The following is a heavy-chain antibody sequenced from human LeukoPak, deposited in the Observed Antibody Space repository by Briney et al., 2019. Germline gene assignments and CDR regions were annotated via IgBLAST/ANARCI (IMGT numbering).Heavy chain of an antibody. D-gene: IGHD6-13*01. Sequence: PGGSLRLSRTASGFTFSTYAMSWVRQAPGKGLEWVSAISASGNTAYYADSLKGRFTISRDNSKDTLFLQMNDLRAEDTALYYCAKAHYTSSWPLDYWGRGTLVTVSP. V-gene: IGHV3-23*01. CDR1: GFTFSTYA. CDR3: AKAHYTSSWPLDY. J-gene: IGHJ4*02. CDR2: ISASGNTA.